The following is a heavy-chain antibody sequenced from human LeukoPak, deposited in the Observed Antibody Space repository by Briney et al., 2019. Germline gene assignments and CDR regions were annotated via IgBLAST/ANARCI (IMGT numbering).Heavy chain of an antibody. J-gene: IGHJ4*02. CDR1: GFTFSSYA. D-gene: IGHD5-18*01. CDR3: AIQLPRDAAMV. CDR2: ISGSGGST. Sequence: GGSLTLSCAATGFTFSSYAMSWVRQAPGKGLEWVSAISGSGGSTYYAASVKGRFTISRANSKHTLYLQMTSLRAEATAVYYCAIQLPRDAAMVWGQGTLVTVSS. V-gene: IGHV3-23*01.